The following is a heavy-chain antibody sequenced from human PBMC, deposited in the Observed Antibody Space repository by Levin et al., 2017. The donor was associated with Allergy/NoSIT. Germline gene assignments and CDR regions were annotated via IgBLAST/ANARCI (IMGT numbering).Heavy chain of an antibody. CDR2: ISYDGNNK. J-gene: IGHJ4*02. D-gene: IGHD3-10*01. CDR3: SGESDDS. V-gene: IGHV3-30-3*01. CDR1: GFTFSSYA. Sequence: GESLKISCAASGFTFSSYAMHWVRQAPGKGLEWVAVISYDGNNKFYADSVKGRFTISRDNSKNTLYLQMNSLRAEDTAVYYCSGESDDSWGQGTLVTVSS.